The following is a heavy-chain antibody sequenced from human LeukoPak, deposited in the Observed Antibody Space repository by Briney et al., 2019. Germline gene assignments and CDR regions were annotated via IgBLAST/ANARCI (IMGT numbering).Heavy chain of an antibody. J-gene: IGHJ4*02. Sequence: PSETLSLTCAVSNYSISSGYYWGWIRQPPGKGLEWIGSIYHRGNTYYNPSLKSRVTISVDTSKNQFSLKLSSVTAPDTAVYYCARIRMITFGGVIVRTYYFDYWGQGTLVIVSS. CDR3: ARIRMITFGGVIVRTYYFDY. CDR2: IYHRGNT. D-gene: IGHD3-16*02. CDR1: NYSISSGYY. V-gene: IGHV4-38-2*01.